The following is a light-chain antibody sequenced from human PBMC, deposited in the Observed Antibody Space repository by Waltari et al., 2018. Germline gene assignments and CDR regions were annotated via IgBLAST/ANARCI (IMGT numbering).Light chain of an antibody. CDR3: AVWDDSLGGV. CDR2: NDN. J-gene: IGLJ3*02. CDR1: NSNIGGNS. V-gene: IGLV1-44*01. Sequence: QSVLTQPPSVSGTPGQRVTISCSGRNSNIGGNSVNWYQQLPGKAPKLLIYNDNQGPSGVPDRFSASKSGTSASLAITGLQSEDEADYYCAVWDDSLGGVFGGGTKLTVL.